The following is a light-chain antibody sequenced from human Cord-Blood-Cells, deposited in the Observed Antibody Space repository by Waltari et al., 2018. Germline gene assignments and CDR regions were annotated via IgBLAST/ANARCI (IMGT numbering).Light chain of an antibody. V-gene: IGKV1-5*01. CDR1: QSISSW. CDR2: DAS. J-gene: IGKJ3*01. CDR3: QQYNSYRT. Sequence: DIQMTQSPSTLSASVGDRVTITCRASQSISSWLAWYQQKPGKAPKLLIYDASSLESGVPSRCSGSGSGTEFTLTISSLQPDDFATYYCQQYNSYRTFGPGTKVDIK.